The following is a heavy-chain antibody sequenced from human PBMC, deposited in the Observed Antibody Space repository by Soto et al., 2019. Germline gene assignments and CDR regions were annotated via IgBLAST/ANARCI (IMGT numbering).Heavy chain of an antibody. CDR3: AKDRITIFGVVKGQSDAFDI. CDR2: ISGSGGST. D-gene: IGHD3-3*01. Sequence: PGGSLRLSCAASGFTFSSYAMSWVRQAPGKGLELVSAISGSGGSTYYADSVKGRFTISRDNSKNTLYLQMNSLRAEDTAVYYCAKDRITIFGVVKGQSDAFDIWGQGTMVTVSS. CDR1: GFTFSSYA. J-gene: IGHJ3*02. V-gene: IGHV3-23*01.